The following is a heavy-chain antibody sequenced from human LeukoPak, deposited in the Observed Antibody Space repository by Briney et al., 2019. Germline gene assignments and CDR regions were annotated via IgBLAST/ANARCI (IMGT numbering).Heavy chain of an antibody. CDR1: GGTFSSYA. CDR2: IIPIFGTA. CDR3: ATQGTYSSSWYGYAFDY. Sequence: GASVKVSCKASGGTFSSYAISWVRQAPGQGLEWMGGIIPIFGTANYAQKFQGRVTITADESTSTAYMELSSLRSEDTAVYYCATQGTYSSSWYGYAFDYWGQGTLVTVSS. D-gene: IGHD6-13*01. J-gene: IGHJ4*02. V-gene: IGHV1-69*13.